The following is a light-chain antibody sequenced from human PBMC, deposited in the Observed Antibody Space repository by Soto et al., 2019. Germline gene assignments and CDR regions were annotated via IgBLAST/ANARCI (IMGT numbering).Light chain of an antibody. CDR3: ATWDDSLNGWV. J-gene: IGLJ3*02. CDR2: TFD. V-gene: IGLV1-44*01. Sequence: QSVLTQPPSASGTPGQRVTISCSGGSSNIGSNTVNWYQQLPGTAPKLLIYTFDQRPSGVPDRFSASKSGTSASLAISGLQSEDEADYYCATWDDSLNGWVFGGGTKLTVL. CDR1: SSNIGSNT.